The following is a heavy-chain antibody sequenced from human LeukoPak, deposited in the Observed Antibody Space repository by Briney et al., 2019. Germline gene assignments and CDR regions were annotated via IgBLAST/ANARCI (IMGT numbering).Heavy chain of an antibody. V-gene: IGHV1-2*02. J-gene: IGHJ4*02. CDR3: ARSVSISPMFDY. D-gene: IGHD4-11*01. CDR1: GYIFTSYY. Sequence: ASVKVSCKASGYIFTSYYMHWVRQAPGQGLEWMGWINPNTGSTNFAQKFQDRVAMMRATSITTFYMELNSLRSDDTAVYYCARSVSISPMFDYWGQGTLVTVSS. CDR2: INPNTGST.